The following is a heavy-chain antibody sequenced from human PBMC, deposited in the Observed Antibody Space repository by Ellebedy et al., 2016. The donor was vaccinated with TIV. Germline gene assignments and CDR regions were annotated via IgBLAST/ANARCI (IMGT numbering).Heavy chain of an antibody. CDR2: IYVGGTT. D-gene: IGHD6-6*01. CDR1: GFTFSDNY. Sequence: GGSLRLSCAASGFTFSDNYMSWVRQTPGKGLQWVSVIYVGGTTYYTDSVKGRFTISRDNAKNSLYLQIDSLRAEDTAVYYCARGDDSSGDYWGQGTLVTVSS. CDR3: ARGDDSSGDY. V-gene: IGHV3-53*01. J-gene: IGHJ4*02.